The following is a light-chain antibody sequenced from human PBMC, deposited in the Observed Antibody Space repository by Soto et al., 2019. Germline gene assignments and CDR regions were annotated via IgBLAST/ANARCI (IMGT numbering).Light chain of an antibody. Sequence: EIVITQSPATLSVAPVGTATLYYIASQSISDTLAWYQQKPGQAPRLLIFGASTRATGIPDRFSGSGSGTEFTLTIRSLQTEDFAVYYCQQYNQWPPINCGQGTRREIK. CDR3: QQYNQWPPIN. CDR1: QSISDT. CDR2: GAS. V-gene: IGKV3-15*01. J-gene: IGKJ5*01.